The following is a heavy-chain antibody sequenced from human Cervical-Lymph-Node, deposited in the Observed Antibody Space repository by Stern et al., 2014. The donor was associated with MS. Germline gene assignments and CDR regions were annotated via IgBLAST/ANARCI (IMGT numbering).Heavy chain of an antibody. CDR3: ARRAGYCSRTNCYAYWYFDV. J-gene: IGHJ2*01. V-gene: IGHV5-51*01. CDR2: IYPGDSDA. CDR1: GYSFTNYW. Sequence: EVQLVQSGAVVKEPGEFLKISCQTSGYSFTNYWIGWVRQVPGPGLEWMGIIYPGDSDAKHSRSFLGQVPIAADKPTNPAYVQWSSLKASDTATYYCARRAGYCSRTNCYAYWYFDVWGRGTLVTVTS. D-gene: IGHD2-2*01.